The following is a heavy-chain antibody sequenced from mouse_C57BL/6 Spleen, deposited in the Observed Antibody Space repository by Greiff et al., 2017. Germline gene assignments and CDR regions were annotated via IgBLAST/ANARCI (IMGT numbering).Heavy chain of an antibody. CDR2: SDPEDGDT. Sequence: EVQLQESGAELVRPGASVQLSCTASGFNIKDYYMHWVKQRPEQGLEWIGRSDPEDGDTEYGPKFQGKATMTADTSSNTAYLQPSRLTSEDTAVYYCTTAGGNYLDYWGQGTTLTVSS. CDR3: TTAGGNYLDY. V-gene: IGHV14-1*01. J-gene: IGHJ2*01. CDR1: GFNIKDYY.